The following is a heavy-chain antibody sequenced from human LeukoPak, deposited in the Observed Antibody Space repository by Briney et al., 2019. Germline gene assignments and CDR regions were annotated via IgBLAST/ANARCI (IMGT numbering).Heavy chain of an antibody. Sequence: SVKVSCKASGYTFNDYLLNWVRQAPAQAREWVGSISTKNGYTKLAQKFQGRVAMTKDTSANTIYVDLESLTFDDTALYYCAREKLLFGEFPFHNWGEGSLVSVS. J-gene: IGHJ4*02. V-gene: IGHV1-18*01. CDR3: AREKLLFGEFPFHN. D-gene: IGHD3-10*02. CDR1: GYTFNDYL. CDR2: ISTKNGYT.